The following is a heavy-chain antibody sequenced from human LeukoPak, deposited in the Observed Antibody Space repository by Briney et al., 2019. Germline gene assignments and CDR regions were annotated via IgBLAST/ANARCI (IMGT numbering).Heavy chain of an antibody. CDR3: ARDKTTVTTFYYYYMDV. V-gene: IGHV1-2*02. CDR1: GYTFTGYY. CDR2: INPNSGGT. J-gene: IGHJ6*03. Sequence: ASVKVSCKASGYTFTGYYMHWVRQAPGQGLEWMGWINPNSGGTNYAQKFQGRVTMTRDTSISTAYMELSGLRSDDTAVYYCARDKTTVTTFYYYYMDVWGKGTTVTVSS. D-gene: IGHD4-17*01.